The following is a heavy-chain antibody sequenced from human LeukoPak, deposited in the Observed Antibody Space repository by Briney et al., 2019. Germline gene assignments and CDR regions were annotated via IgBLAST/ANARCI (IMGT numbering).Heavy chain of an antibody. CDR1: GGSISSYY. D-gene: IGHD2-15*01. Sequence: PSETLSLTCTVSGGSISSYYWSWIRQPPGKGLGWIGYIYYSGSTNYNPSLKSRVTISVDTSKNQFSLKLSSVTAADTAVYYCARALTYCSGGSCYSGDFDYWGQGTLVTVSS. J-gene: IGHJ4*02. V-gene: IGHV4-59*01. CDR3: ARALTYCSGGSCYSGDFDY. CDR2: IYYSGST.